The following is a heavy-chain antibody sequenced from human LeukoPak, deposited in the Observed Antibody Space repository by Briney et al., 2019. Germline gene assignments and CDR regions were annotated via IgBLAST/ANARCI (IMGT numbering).Heavy chain of an antibody. Sequence: GGSLRLSCAASGFTVSSNYMSWVRQAPGKGLEWVSVIYSGGSTYYADSVKGRFTISRDNSKNTLYLQMNSLRAEDTAVYYCARGGYYDSSGYYNPPFDYWGQGTLVTVSS. CDR1: GFTVSSNY. CDR3: ARGGYYDSSGYYNPPFDY. V-gene: IGHV3-53*01. J-gene: IGHJ4*02. CDR2: IYSGGST. D-gene: IGHD3-22*01.